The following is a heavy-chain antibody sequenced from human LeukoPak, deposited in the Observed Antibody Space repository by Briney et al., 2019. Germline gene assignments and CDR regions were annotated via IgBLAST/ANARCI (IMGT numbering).Heavy chain of an antibody. J-gene: IGHJ4*02. CDR2: INPDSGGT. CDR3: ARSYGILTEVDY. CDR1: GYTFTSYY. V-gene: IGHV1-2*02. Sequence: ASVKVSCKASGYTFTSYYMHWVRQAPGQGLEWMGWINPDSGGTNNAQKFQGRVTTTRDTSISTVYMDLSSLRSDDTAVYYCARSYGILTEVDYWGQGTLVTVSS. D-gene: IGHD3-9*01.